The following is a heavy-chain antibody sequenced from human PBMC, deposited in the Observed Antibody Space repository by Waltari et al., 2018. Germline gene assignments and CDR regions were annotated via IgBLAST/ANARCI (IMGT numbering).Heavy chain of an antibody. Sequence: QVQLVESGGGVVQPGKSLRISCEASGFTFRNYGFHWVRQAPGKALDWVAVTSSDGNLKYHADSVKGRFTISRDNSRNTLYLQMDSLTIEDTGVYFCAKEKRNVGVDYWGQGILVTVSS. CDR3: AKEKRNVGVDY. J-gene: IGHJ4*02. CDR1: GFTFRNYG. CDR2: TSSDGNLK. D-gene: IGHD3-10*02. V-gene: IGHV3-30*18.